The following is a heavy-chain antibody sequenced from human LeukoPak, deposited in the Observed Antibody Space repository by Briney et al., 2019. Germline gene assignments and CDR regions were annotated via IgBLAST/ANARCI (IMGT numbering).Heavy chain of an antibody. J-gene: IGHJ4*02. CDR2: INPNSGGT. Sequence: GASVKVSCKASGYTFTGYYMHWVRQAPGQGLEWMGWINPNSGGTNYAQKFQGRVTMTRDTSISTAYVELSRLRSDDTAVYYCARDQEVGATNLDYWGQGTLVTVSS. CDR1: GYTFTGYY. V-gene: IGHV1-2*02. D-gene: IGHD1-26*01. CDR3: ARDQEVGATNLDY.